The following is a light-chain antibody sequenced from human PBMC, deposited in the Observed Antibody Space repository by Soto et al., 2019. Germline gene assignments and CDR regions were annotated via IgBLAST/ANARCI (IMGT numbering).Light chain of an antibody. J-gene: IGKJ5*01. Sequence: EVVLTQSPVNLSLSPGERATLSCRASQSFRGLLAWYQQKPGQAPRLLIYDAYNRATGIPPRFSVSGSGTDGTLTISSLEKEDASVYYCQQRHMWTITFGQGTRLEIK. CDR2: DAY. CDR1: QSFRGL. V-gene: IGKV3-11*01. CDR3: QQRHMWTIT.